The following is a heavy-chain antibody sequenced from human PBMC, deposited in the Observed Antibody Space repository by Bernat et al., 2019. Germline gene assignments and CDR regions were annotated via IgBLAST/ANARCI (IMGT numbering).Heavy chain of an antibody. J-gene: IGHJ1*01. CDR3: ARQSPVYDSSGWPWYFQD. V-gene: IGHV3-23*01. CDR1: GFTFASYA. D-gene: IGHD3-22*01. CDR2: LSGSGGAK. Sequence: EVQLLESGGGLVQPGGSLRLSCAASGFTFASYAMGWVRQAPGKGLDWVSALSGSGGAKYYADSVKGRFTISRDNSMTTLYLQMNNLGAEDTALYYCARQSPVYDSSGWPWYFQDWGQGTLVTVSS.